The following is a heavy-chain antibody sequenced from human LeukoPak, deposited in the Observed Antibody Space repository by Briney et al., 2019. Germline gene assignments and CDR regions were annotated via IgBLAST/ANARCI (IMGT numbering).Heavy chain of an antibody. CDR2: ISYDGSNK. Sequence: GGSLRLSCAASGFTFSSFAMHWVRQAPGKGLEWVAVISYDGSNKYYTDSVKGRFTISRDNSKNTLYLQMNSLRAEDTALYYCAREWTYSSGWSASGYWGQGTLVTVSS. J-gene: IGHJ4*02. V-gene: IGHV3-30-3*01. D-gene: IGHD6-19*01. CDR3: AREWTYSSGWSASGY. CDR1: GFTFSSFA.